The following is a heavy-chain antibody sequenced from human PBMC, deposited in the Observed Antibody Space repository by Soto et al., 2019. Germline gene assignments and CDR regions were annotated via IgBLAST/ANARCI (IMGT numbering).Heavy chain of an antibody. CDR1: GFTFSTYN. CDR3: ARDGDRGYDMDV. Sequence: EVQMVESGGGLVQPGGSLRLSCAGSGFTFSTYNMDWVSQAPGKGLEWISYITNTGETIYYADSVRGRFTISRDNAKNALFLQMNSLRDEDTAVYYCARDGDRGYDMDVWGQGTTVTVSS. J-gene: IGHJ6*02. V-gene: IGHV3-48*02. CDR2: ITNTGETI.